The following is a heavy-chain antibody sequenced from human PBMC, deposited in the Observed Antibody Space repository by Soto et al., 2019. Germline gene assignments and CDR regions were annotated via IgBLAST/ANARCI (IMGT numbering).Heavy chain of an antibody. CDR1: GGSISSGGYY. D-gene: IGHD6-6*01. Sequence: SLTCTVSGGSISSGGYYWSWIRQHPGKGLEWIGYIYYSGSTYYNPSLKSRVTISVDTSKNQFSLKLSSVTAADTAVYYCARGIAARESFDYWGQGTLVTVSS. CDR3: ARGIAARESFDY. CDR2: IYYSGST. J-gene: IGHJ4*02. V-gene: IGHV4-31*03.